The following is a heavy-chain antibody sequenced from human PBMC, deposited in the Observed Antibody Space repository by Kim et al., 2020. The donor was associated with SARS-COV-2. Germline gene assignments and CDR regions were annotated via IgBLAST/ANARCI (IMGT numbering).Heavy chain of an antibody. CDR3: ANDYSSSFHYYYFDY. V-gene: IGHV3-23*01. Sequence: VKGRCTIARDKSKNTLYLQRNSLGAEDTAVYYCANDYSSSFHYYYFDYWGQGTLVTVSS. D-gene: IGHD6-13*01. J-gene: IGHJ4*02.